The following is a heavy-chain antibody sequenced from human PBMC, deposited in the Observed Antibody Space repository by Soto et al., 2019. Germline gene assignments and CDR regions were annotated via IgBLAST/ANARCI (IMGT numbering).Heavy chain of an antibody. Sequence: QVQLQESGPGLVKPSGTLSLTCAVSGGSISSSNWWSWVRQPPGKGLEWIGESYHSGSTKFNPPLKRRVPISVDKPKHQFSLKLSSVTAADTAVYYCARVSGSYYYGMDVWGQGTTVTVSS. J-gene: IGHJ6*02. CDR1: GGSISSSNW. V-gene: IGHV4-4*02. CDR3: ARVSGSYYYGMDV. CDR2: SYHSGST.